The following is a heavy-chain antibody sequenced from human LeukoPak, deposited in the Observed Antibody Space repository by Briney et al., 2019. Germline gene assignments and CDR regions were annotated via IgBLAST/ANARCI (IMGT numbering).Heavy chain of an antibody. V-gene: IGHV5-51*01. CDR2: IYPGDSDT. D-gene: IGHD6-19*01. CDR3: ARLAVAGTGPSHYFDY. CDR1: GYSFTSYW. J-gene: IGHJ4*02. Sequence: GESLKISCKGSGYSFTSYWIGWVRQMPGKGLEWMGIIYPGDSDTRYSPSFQGQVTISADKSISTAYLQWSSLKASDTAMYYCARLAVAGTGPSHYFDYWGQGTLVTVSS.